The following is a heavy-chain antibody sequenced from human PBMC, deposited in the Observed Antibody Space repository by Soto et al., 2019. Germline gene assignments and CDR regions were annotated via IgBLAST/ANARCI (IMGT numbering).Heavy chain of an antibody. CDR1: GGTFSSYA. CDR3: ARDRGAARYYYYYYGMDV. J-gene: IGHJ6*02. V-gene: IGHV1-69*13. Sequence: SVKVSCKASGGTFSSYAISWVRQAPGQGLEWMGGIIPIFGTANYAQKFRGRVTITADESTSTAYMELSSLRSEDTAVYYCARDRGAARYYYYYYGMDVWGQGTTVTVSS. CDR2: IIPIFGTA. D-gene: IGHD6-6*01.